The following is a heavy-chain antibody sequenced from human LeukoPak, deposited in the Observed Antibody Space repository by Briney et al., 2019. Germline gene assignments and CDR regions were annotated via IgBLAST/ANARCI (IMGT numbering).Heavy chain of an antibody. J-gene: IGHJ3*02. Sequence: SETLSLTCTVSGYSISSGYYWGWIRQPPGKGLEWIGSIYHSGSTYYNPSLKSRVTISVDTSKNQFSLKLSSVTAADTAVYYCANPIVVVPASMPHDAFDIWGQGTMVTVSS. CDR3: ANPIVVVPASMPHDAFDI. D-gene: IGHD2-2*01. V-gene: IGHV4-38-2*02. CDR2: IYHSGST. CDR1: GYSISSGYY.